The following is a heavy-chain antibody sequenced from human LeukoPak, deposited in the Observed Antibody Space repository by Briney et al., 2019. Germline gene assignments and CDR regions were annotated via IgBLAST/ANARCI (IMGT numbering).Heavy chain of an antibody. V-gene: IGHV3-30*02. CDR3: AKARTRGYSYGSFDY. CDR1: GFTFSCYA. J-gene: IGHJ4*02. D-gene: IGHD5-18*01. CDR2: IRYDGTNK. Sequence: GGSLRLSCAASGFTFSCYAIHWVRQAPGKGLEWVAFIRYDGTNKNYADSVKGRFTISRDNSKNTLYLQMNSLRAEDTAVYYCAKARTRGYSYGSFDYWGQGTLVTVSS.